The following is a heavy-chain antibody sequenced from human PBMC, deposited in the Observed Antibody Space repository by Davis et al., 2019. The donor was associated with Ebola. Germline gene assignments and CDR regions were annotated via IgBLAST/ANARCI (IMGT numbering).Heavy chain of an antibody. J-gene: IGHJ4*02. CDR1: GFTFTTYT. CDR2: ISTTGGYI. D-gene: IGHD3-10*01. V-gene: IGHV3-21*01. CDR3: ASALWFGESYFDY. Sequence: PGGSLRLSCATSGFTFTTYTMHWVRQAPGKGLEWVSSISTTGGYIYYADSLKGRFTISRDNAKNSLYLQMHSLRAEDTAVYYCASALWFGESYFDYWGQGTLVAVSS.